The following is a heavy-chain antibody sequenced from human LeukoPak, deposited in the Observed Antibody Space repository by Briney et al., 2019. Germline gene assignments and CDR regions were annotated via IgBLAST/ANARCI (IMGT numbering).Heavy chain of an antibody. Sequence: PSETLSLTCTVSGGSISSSSYYWGWIRQPPGKGLEWIGSIYYSGSTYYNPSLKSRVTISVDTSKNQFSLKLSSVTAADTAVYYCARWRLVGGYNFDYWGQGTLVTVSS. D-gene: IGHD5-12*01. J-gene: IGHJ4*02. CDR3: ARWRLVGGYNFDY. V-gene: IGHV4-39*01. CDR2: IYYSGST. CDR1: GGSISSSSYY.